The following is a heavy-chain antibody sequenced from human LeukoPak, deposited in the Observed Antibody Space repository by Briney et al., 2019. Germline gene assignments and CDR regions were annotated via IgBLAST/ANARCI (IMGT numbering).Heavy chain of an antibody. Sequence: SETLSLTCTVSGGSISSYYWSWIRQPPGKGLEWIGYTYYSGSTNYNPSLKSRVTISVDTSKNQFSLKLSSVTTADTAVYYCAGQQPFTTWFDPWGQGTPVTVSS. D-gene: IGHD6-13*01. CDR2: TYYSGST. CDR1: GGSISSYY. J-gene: IGHJ5*02. CDR3: AGQQPFTTWFDP. V-gene: IGHV4-59*01.